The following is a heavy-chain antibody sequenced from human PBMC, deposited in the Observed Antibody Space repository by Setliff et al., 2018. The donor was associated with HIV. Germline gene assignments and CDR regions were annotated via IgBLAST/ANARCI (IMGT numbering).Heavy chain of an antibody. CDR3: ARYSPRGYTLTGPY. Sequence: SETLSLTCTVSDASITADTFYWNWLRQPPGKGPEWIGYIHNSGTTHYNPAFESRLIISLDMSNNRFSLKLTSVTAADTAVYYCARYSPRGYTLTGPYWGQGTLVTVSS. CDR2: IHNSGTT. J-gene: IGHJ4*02. D-gene: IGHD6-25*01. V-gene: IGHV4-61*01. CDR1: DASITADTFY.